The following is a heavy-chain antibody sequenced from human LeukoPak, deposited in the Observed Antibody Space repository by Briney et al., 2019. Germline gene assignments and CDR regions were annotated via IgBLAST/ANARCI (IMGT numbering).Heavy chain of an antibody. CDR1: GGSISSSSSDYY. CDR2: ISYSWTT. D-gene: IGHD5-18*01. CDR3: ARHRHSHHYDY. J-gene: IGHJ4*02. Sequence: KSSETLSLTCSVSGGSISSSSSDYYWGWVRQPPGKGLEWIGSISYSWTTYYNPSLKSRVTISADTSNNQFPLKLTSVTAADTAVYYCARHRHSHHYDYWGQGTLVTVSS. V-gene: IGHV4-39*01.